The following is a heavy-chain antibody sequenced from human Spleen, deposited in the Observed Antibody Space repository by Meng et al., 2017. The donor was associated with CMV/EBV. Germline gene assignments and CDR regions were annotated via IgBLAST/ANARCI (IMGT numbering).Heavy chain of an antibody. V-gene: IGHV3-33*01. CDR2: IWYDGSNK. Sequence: GESLKISCSASGFTFSSYGMHWVRQAPGKGLEWVAVIWYDGSNKDCADSVKGRFTISRDNSKSTVYLQMHSLRVEDTAVYYCARDLRGPNHYESTGYFDYWGQGMLVTVSS. J-gene: IGHJ4*02. CDR3: ARDLRGPNHYESTGYFDY. CDR1: GFTFSSYG. D-gene: IGHD3-22*01.